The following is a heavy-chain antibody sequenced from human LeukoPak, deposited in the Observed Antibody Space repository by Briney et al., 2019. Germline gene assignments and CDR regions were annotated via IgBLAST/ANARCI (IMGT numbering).Heavy chain of an antibody. CDR3: ARGDYGGNTYYFDN. D-gene: IGHD4-23*01. J-gene: IGHJ4*02. V-gene: IGHV3-7*04. CDR1: GFTFSSYG. CDR2: IKQDGSEK. Sequence: PGGSLRLSCAASGFTFSSYGMHWVRQAPGKGLEWVANIKQDGSEKYYVDSVRGRFTISRDNAKNSLYLQMNSLRAEDTAVYYCARGDYGGNTYYFDNWGQGTLVTVSS.